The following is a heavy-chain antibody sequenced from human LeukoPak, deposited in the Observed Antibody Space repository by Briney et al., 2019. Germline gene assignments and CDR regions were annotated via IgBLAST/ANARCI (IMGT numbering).Heavy chain of an antibody. CDR2: INPNSGGT. CDR3: ARWAQIVVVPAASMRYFDY. CDR1: GYTFTGYY. Sequence: ASVTVSCKASGYTFTGYYMHWVRQAPGQGLEWMGWINPNSGGTNYAQKFQGRVTMTRDTSISTAYMELSRLRSDDTAVYYCARWAQIVVVPAASMRYFDYWGQGTLVTVSS. D-gene: IGHD2-2*01. J-gene: IGHJ4*02. V-gene: IGHV1-2*02.